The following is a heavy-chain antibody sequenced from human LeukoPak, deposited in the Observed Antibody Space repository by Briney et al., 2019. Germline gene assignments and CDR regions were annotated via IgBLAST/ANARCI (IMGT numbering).Heavy chain of an antibody. CDR2: ISAYNGNT. D-gene: IGHD5-12*01. V-gene: IGHV1-18*01. Sequence: ASVKVSCKASGYTFTSYAMSWVRQAPGQGLEWMGWISAYNGNTNYAQKLQGRVTMTTDTSTSTAYMELRSLRSDDTAVYYCARFFSAYMGTYYYYYMDVWGKGTTVTVSS. J-gene: IGHJ6*03. CDR1: GYTFTSYA. CDR3: ARFFSAYMGTYYYYYMDV.